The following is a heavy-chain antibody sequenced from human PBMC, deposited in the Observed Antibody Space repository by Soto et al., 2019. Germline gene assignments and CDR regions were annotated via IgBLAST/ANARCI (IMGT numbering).Heavy chain of an antibody. J-gene: IGHJ5*01. CDR3: AYSGFHTLWLDS. CDR2: IISRHGGGTT. V-gene: IGHV3-15*01. CDR1: GLNFNDAW. D-gene: IGHD2-15*01. Sequence: GGSLRLSCVVSGLNFNDAWMSWVRQAPGKGLEWVGRIISRHGGGTTDYAAPVKGRFAISRDDSRNTVYLQMNSLKKEDTGVYYCAYSGFHTLWLDSWGQGSLVTVSS.